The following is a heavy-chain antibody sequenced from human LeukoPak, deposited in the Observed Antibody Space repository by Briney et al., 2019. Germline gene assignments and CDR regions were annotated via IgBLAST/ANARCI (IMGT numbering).Heavy chain of an antibody. CDR2: IYDSGST. Sequence: SETLSLTCTVSGGSISSSSYYWGWIRQPPGKGLEWIGSIYDSGSTYYNPSLKSRVTISVDTSKNQFSLKLSSVTAADTAVYYCARGPGYCSGGSCFRNLIDYWGQGTLVTVSS. CDR3: ARGPGYCSGGSCFRNLIDY. V-gene: IGHV4-39*01. J-gene: IGHJ4*02. CDR1: GGSISSSSYY. D-gene: IGHD2-15*01.